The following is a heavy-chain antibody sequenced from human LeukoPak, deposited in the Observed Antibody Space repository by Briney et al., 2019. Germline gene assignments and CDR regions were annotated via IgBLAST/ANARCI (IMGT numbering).Heavy chain of an antibody. CDR3: ARDRVSDSGYPYYFDY. J-gene: IGHJ4*02. V-gene: IGHV3-48*03. CDR2: ISTSGSTI. CDR1: GFTFSSYE. D-gene: IGHD5-12*01. Sequence: GGSLRLSCAASGFTFSSYEMNWVRQAPGKGLEWVSHISTSGSTIYYANSVKGRFTVSRDNAKNSLYLQMNSLRAEDTALYYCARDRVSDSGYPYYFDYWGQGTLVTVSS.